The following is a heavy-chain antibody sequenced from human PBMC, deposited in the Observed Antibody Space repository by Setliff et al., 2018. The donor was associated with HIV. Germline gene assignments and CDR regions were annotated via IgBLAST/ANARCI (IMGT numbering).Heavy chain of an antibody. V-gene: IGHV1-18*04. CDR3: ARLGSGWSDSYYYAMDI. D-gene: IGHD6-19*01. J-gene: IGHJ6*02. CDR1: GYTFTTYG. CDR2: ISPNFGHT. Sequence: GASVKVSCKASGYTFTTYGISWVRQAPGHGLEWMGWISPNFGHTKYAQKFLDRVTITIDTATSRAYMELRSLRSDDTAVYFCARLGSGWSDSYYYAMDIWGQGTTVTVSS.